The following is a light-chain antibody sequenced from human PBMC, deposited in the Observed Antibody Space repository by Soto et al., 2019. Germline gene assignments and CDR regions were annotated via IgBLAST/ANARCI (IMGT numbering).Light chain of an antibody. CDR1: SSDVGSYNR. CDR3: SSYTSSSTYV. J-gene: IGLJ1*01. CDR2: EAS. Sequence: QSALTQPPSVSGSPGQSVPISCTGTSSDVGSYNRVSWYQQPPGTAPKLMIYEASNRPSGVPDRFSGSKSGNTASLTISGLQAEDEADYYCSSYTSSSTYVFGTGTKVTVL. V-gene: IGLV2-18*02.